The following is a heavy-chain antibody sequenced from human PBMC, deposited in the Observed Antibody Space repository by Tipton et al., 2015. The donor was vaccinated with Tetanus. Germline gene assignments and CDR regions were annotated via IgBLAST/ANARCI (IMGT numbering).Heavy chain of an antibody. J-gene: IGHJ2*01. CDR1: GGSINNSGYF. CDR2: INYGGTT. D-gene: IGHD1-26*01. CDR3: GRHGGSYIAYWCFDL. V-gene: IGHV4-39*01. Sequence: TLSLTCSVSGGSINNSGYFWGWIRQPPGKGLEWIGSINYGGTTYYKPSLKSRLTISVDTSKSHFSLRLTPVTAADTAMYYCGRHGGSYIAYWCFDLWGRGTLVTVSS.